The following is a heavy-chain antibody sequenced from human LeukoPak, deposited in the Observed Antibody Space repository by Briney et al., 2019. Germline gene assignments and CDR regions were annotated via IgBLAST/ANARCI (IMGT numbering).Heavy chain of an antibody. V-gene: IGHV3-74*01. D-gene: IGHD4-23*01. J-gene: IGHJ4*02. CDR2: INSDGSST. CDR1: GLTFSSYW. Sequence: GGSLRLSCAASGLTFSSYWMHWVRQAPGKGLVWVSRINSDGSSTSYADSVKGRFTISRDNAKNTLYLQMNSLRAEATAVYYCARDDYGGNLDYWGQGTLVTVSS. CDR3: ARDDYGGNLDY.